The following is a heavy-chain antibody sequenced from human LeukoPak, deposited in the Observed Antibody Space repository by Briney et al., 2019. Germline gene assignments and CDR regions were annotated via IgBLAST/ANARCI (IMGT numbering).Heavy chain of an antibody. D-gene: IGHD1-20*01. Sequence: GASVKVSCKASGYTFTSYGISWVRQAPGQGLEWMGWISAYNGNTNYAQKLQGRVTMTTDTSTSTAYMELRSLRSDDTAVYYCARGAGLRYNWNDLEDYWGQGTLVTVSS. CDR2: ISAYNGNT. CDR1: GYTFTSYG. V-gene: IGHV1-18*01. CDR3: ARGAGLRYNWNDLEDY. J-gene: IGHJ4*02.